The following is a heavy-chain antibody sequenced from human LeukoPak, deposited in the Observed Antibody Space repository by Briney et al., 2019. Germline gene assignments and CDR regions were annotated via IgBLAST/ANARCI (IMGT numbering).Heavy chain of an antibody. J-gene: IGHJ4*02. Sequence: SETLSLTCTVSGGSISSSSYYWGWIRQPPGKGLEWIGSIYYSGSAYYNPSLKSRVTISVDTSKNQFSLKLSSVTAADTAVYYCARLLIVVDYFDYWGQGTLVTVSS. D-gene: IGHD2-15*01. CDR2: IYYSGSA. CDR3: ARLLIVVDYFDY. CDR1: GGSISSSSYY. V-gene: IGHV4-39*01.